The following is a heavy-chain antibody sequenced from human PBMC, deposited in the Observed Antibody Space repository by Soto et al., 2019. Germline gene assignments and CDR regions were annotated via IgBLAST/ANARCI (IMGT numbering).Heavy chain of an antibody. D-gene: IGHD3-22*01. CDR3: ARSPPGGYHYYYGRDV. CDR2: IGTAGVT. CDR1: GFISSSYD. V-gene: IGHV3-13*04. J-gene: IGHJ6*02. Sequence: GGSLRLSCAASGFISSSYDVQWARQATGKGLEWVSAIGTAGVTYYPGSVKGRFTISRENAKNSLYLQMNSLRAGDTAVYYCARSPPGGYHYYYGRDVWGQGTTVTVSS.